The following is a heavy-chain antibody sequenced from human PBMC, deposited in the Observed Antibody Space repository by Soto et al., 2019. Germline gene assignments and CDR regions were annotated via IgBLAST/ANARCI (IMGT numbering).Heavy chain of an antibody. D-gene: IGHD2-21*01. V-gene: IGHV4-31*11. CDR2: IYVTGAV. J-gene: IGHJ5*02. Sequence: TLYLTCVVPGGARNMRNYNWSWIRQVPGKGLEWIGHIYVTGAVDYNPSLRDRITISQDTSERQFSLNLRLVTAADTAVYYCARLRIATNNYKWFDPWGQGTLVTVSS. CDR3: ARLRIATNNYKWFDP. CDR1: GGARNMRNYN.